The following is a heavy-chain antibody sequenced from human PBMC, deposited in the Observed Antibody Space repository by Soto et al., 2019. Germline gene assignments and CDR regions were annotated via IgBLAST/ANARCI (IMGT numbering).Heavy chain of an antibody. Sequence: ASVKVSCKASGYTFTSYDINWVRQATGQGLEWMGWMNPNSGNTNYAQKLQGRVTMTTDTSTSTAYMELRSLRSDDTAVYYCAIDYDSSGYQDDAFDIWGQGTMVTVSS. D-gene: IGHD3-22*01. CDR3: AIDYDSSGYQDDAFDI. CDR2: MNPNSGNT. V-gene: IGHV1-18*01. J-gene: IGHJ3*02. CDR1: GYTFTSYD.